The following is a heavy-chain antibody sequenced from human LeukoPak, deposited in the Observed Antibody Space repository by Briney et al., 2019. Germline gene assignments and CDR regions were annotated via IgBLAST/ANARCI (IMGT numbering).Heavy chain of an antibody. CDR3: ARSACSGGSCYPDY. D-gene: IGHD2-15*01. CDR2: IIPIFGTA. V-gene: IGHV1-69*06. J-gene: IGHJ4*02. CDR1: GGTFSSYA. Sequence: SVKVSCKAPGGTFSSYAIGWVRQAPGQGLEWMGGIIPIFGTANYAQKFQGRVTITADKSTSTAYMELSSLRSEDTAVYYCARSACSGGSCYPDYWGQGTLVTVSS.